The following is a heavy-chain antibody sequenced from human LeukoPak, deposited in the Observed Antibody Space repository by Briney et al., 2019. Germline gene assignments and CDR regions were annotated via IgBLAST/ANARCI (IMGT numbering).Heavy chain of an antibody. J-gene: IGHJ4*02. CDR2: ISSTSTFL. Sequence: PGGSLRLSCGASGFNFNTYSMTWVRQAPGKGLEWVSSISSTSTFLYYADSVKGRFTVSRDNADHTVFLQLTSLRAEDTAVYYRTRGGYSSSWYPPFEYWGQGTQVTVSS. CDR1: GFNFNTYS. CDR3: TRGGYSSSWYPPFEY. V-gene: IGHV3-21*06. D-gene: IGHD6-13*01.